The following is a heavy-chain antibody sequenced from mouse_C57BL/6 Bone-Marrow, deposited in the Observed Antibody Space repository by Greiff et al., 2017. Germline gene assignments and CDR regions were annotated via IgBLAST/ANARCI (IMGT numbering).Heavy chain of an antibody. CDR3: ARRFITTVVGYWYFDV. V-gene: IGHV8-12*01. Sequence: QITLKVSGPGILQSSQTLSLTCSFSGFSLSTSGMGVSWIRQPSGKGLEWLAHIYWDDDKRYNPSLKSRLTISKDTSRNQVFLKITSVDTADTATYYCARRFITTVVGYWYFDVWGTGTTVTVSS. CDR2: IYWDDDK. D-gene: IGHD1-1*01. CDR1: GFSLSTSGMG. J-gene: IGHJ1*03.